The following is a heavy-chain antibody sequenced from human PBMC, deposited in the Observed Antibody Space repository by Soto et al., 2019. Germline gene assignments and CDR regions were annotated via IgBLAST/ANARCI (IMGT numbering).Heavy chain of an antibody. D-gene: IGHD5-18*01. V-gene: IGHV5-51*01. Sequence: GESLKISCKASGYSFSTYWIGWVRQMPGKGLEWMGIIYPGDSDTKYSPSLQGQVTISADTSISTAYLQWSSLKASDTAMYYCARLVVTAPYYYVMDVWGQGTTVTVSS. CDR2: IYPGDSDT. J-gene: IGHJ6*02. CDR3: ARLVVTAPYYYVMDV. CDR1: GYSFSTYW.